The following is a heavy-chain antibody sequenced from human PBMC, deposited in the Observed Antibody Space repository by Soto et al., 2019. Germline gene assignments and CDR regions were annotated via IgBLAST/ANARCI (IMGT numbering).Heavy chain of an antibody. CDR2: IYWDDDK. V-gene: IGHV2-5*02. CDR3: AHSVVAGLGYYFDY. J-gene: IGHJ4*02. D-gene: IGHD6-19*01. Sequence: SGPTLVNPTQTLTLTFPFSGFSLSSTRVAVGWIRQPPGKALEWLALIYWDDDKRYSPFLKSRLTITKDTSKNQVVLTMTNMDPVDTATYYCAHSVVAGLGYYFDYWGQGTLVTV. CDR1: GFSLSSTRVA.